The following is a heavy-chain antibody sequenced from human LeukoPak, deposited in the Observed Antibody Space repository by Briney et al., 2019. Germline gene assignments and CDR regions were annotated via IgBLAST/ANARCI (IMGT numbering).Heavy chain of an antibody. V-gene: IGHV3-7*01. D-gene: IGHD6-25*01. CDR3: AREGYSSGDDY. CDR1: GFTFSSYW. Sequence: GGSLRLSCAASGFTFSSYWMSWVRQAPGKGLEWVANIKQEGSTKYYVDSVKGRFAISRDNAKNSLYLEMNSLRAEDTAVYYCAREGYSSGDDYWGQGTLVTVSS. J-gene: IGHJ4*02. CDR2: IKQEGSTK.